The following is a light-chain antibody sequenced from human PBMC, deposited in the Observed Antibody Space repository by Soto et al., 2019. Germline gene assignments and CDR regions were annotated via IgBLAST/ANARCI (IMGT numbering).Light chain of an antibody. CDR2: AAS. Sequence: DIQMTQSPSSLSASVGDRVTITCRTSQIISNYLNWYQQKPGKAPKLLLYAASSLQSGVPSRFSGSGPGTDFALTISSLQPEDFATYYCQESYSNPPVTFGQGPRLDIK. CDR3: QESYSNPPVT. V-gene: IGKV1-39*01. CDR1: QIISNY. J-gene: IGKJ5*01.